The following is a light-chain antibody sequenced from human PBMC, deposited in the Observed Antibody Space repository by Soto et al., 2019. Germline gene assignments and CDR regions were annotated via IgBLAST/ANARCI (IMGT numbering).Light chain of an antibody. CDR2: GAS. CDR3: QQYGSLSWT. J-gene: IGKJ1*01. V-gene: IGKV3-20*01. CDR1: QSVSSNY. Sequence: DIVLTQSPGTLSLSPGERATLSCRGSQSVSSNYLAWYQQKPGQAPRLLIHGASTRATGVPDRFSGSGSGTDFTLTISRLEPEDFAVYHCQQYGSLSWTFGQGTKVEIK.